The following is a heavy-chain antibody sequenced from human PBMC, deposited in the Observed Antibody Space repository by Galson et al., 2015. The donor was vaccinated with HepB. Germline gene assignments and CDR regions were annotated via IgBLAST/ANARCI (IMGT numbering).Heavy chain of an antibody. V-gene: IGHV3-11*01. J-gene: IGHJ3*02. CDR1: GFTLSHYY. CDR3: ARVRHAFDI. Sequence: SLRLSCEASGFTLSHYYMSWIRQAPGKGLVWVSYNSSSGSTIYYADPVKGRFTISRDNAKNSLYLQMNSLRAEDTAGYYCARVRHAFDIWGQGTMVTVSS. CDR2: NSSSGSTI.